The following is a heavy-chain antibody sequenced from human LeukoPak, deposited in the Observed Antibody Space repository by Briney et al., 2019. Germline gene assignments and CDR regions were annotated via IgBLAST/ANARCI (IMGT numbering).Heavy chain of an antibody. J-gene: IGHJ4*02. V-gene: IGHV3-23*01. D-gene: IGHD5-18*01. Sequence: PGGSLRLSCAASGFTFSTSAMTWVRQAPGKGLEWVASITSLGTTYYTNYVKGRFTISRDNSKNTLYLQMNSLRAEDTAVYYCAKDWGYTTMVSYYLDYLGQGTLVTVSS. CDR1: GFTFSTSA. CDR3: AKDWGYTTMVSYYLDY. CDR2: ITSLGTT.